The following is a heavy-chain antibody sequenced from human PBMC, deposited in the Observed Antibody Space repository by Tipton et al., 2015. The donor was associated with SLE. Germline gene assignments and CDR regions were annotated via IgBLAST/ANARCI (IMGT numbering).Heavy chain of an antibody. CDR2: IYTSGST. D-gene: IGHD6-19*01. J-gene: IGHJ3*02. Sequence: LRLSCTVSGGSISSYYWSWIRQPPGKGLEWIGYIYTSGSTNYNPSLKSRVTISVDTSKNQFSLKLSSVTAADTAVYYCARDRIAVSLRGAFDIWGQGTMVTVSS. CDR3: ARDRIAVSLRGAFDI. V-gene: IGHV4-4*08. CDR1: GGSISSYY.